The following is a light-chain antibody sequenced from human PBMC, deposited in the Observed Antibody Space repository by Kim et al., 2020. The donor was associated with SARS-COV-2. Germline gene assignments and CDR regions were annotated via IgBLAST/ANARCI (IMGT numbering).Light chain of an antibody. Sequence: LSPGERATRSCRASQSVNRQLGWYQQKPGQAPRLLIYDASTRATGIPARFSGSGSGTDFTLTISSLEPEDVAVYYCQQRTHWPRTFGQGTKVDIK. CDR3: QQRTHWPRT. J-gene: IGKJ1*01. V-gene: IGKV3-11*01. CDR1: QSVNRQ. CDR2: DAS.